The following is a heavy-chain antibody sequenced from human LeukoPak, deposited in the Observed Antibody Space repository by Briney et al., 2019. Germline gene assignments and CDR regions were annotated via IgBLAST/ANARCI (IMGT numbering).Heavy chain of an antibody. Sequence: SETLSLTCTVSGGSISSYYWSWIRQPPGKGLDCIGYIYYSGTTNYNPSLKSRVTISLDTSKNQFSLKLTSVTAADTAVYYCAKSNGYGLIDIWGQGTMVTVSS. CDR3: AKSNGYGLIDI. V-gene: IGHV4-59*01. J-gene: IGHJ3*02. CDR1: GGSISSYY. CDR2: IYYSGTT. D-gene: IGHD3-22*01.